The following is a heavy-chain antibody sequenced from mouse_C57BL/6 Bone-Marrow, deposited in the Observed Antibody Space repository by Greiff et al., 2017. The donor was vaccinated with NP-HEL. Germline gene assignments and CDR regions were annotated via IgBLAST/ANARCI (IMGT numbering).Heavy chain of an antibody. CDR1: GFNIKDDY. J-gene: IGHJ2*01. D-gene: IGHD2-3*01. V-gene: IGHV14-4*01. CDR3: TTGWFDY. CDR2: IDPENGDT. Sequence: EVKLQQSGAELVRPGASVKLSCTASGFNIKDDYMHWVKQRPEQGLEWIGWIDPENGDTEYASKFQGKATITADTSSNTAYLQLSSLTSEDTAVYYCTTGWFDYWGQGTTLTVSS.